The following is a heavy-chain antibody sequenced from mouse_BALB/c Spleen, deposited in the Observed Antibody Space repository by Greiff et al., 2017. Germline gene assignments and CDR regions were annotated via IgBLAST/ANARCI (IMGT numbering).Heavy chain of an antibody. CDR2: ISYDGSN. CDR3: ARRDDYDVEYAMDY. D-gene: IGHD2-4*01. Sequence: EVQLQQSGPGLVEPSQSLSLTCSVTGYSITSGYYWNWIRQFPGNKLEWMGYISYDGSNNYNPSLKNRISITRDTSKNQFFLKLNSVTTEDTATYYCARRDDYDVEYAMDYWGQGTSVTVSS. CDR1: GYSITSGYY. V-gene: IGHV3-6*02. J-gene: IGHJ4*01.